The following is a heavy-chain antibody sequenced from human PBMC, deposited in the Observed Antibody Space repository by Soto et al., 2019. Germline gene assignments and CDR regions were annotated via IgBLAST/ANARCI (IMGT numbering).Heavy chain of an antibody. CDR3: ARDLRIAARPFLEY. V-gene: IGHV3-30-3*01. CDR2: ISYDGSNK. J-gene: IGHJ4*02. CDR1: GFTFSSYA. D-gene: IGHD6-6*01. Sequence: GGSLTLSCAASGFTFSSYAMHWVRQAPGKGLEWVAVISYDGSNKYYADSVKCRFTISRDNSKNTLYLQMNRLRAEDTAVYYCARDLRIAARPFLEYWGQGTLVTVSS.